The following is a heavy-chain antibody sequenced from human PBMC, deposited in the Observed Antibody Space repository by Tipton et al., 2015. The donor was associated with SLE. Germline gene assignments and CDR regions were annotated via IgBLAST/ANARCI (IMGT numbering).Heavy chain of an antibody. D-gene: IGHD3-16*01. CDR1: GGSISSSSYY. J-gene: IGHJ4*02. CDR3: ARDWGHY. CDR2: IYYSGST. Sequence: TLSLTCTVSGGSISSSSYYWGWIRQPPGKGLEWIGSIYYSGSTYYNPSLKSRVTISVDTSKNQFSLKLSSVTAADTAVYYCARDWGHYWGQGTLVTVSP. V-gene: IGHV4-39*07.